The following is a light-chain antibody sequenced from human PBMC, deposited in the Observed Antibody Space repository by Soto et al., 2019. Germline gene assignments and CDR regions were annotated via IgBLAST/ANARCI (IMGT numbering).Light chain of an antibody. CDR2: WAS. V-gene: IGKV4-1*01. CDR3: QQYYSTPYT. CDR1: QSVFYSSNNKNY. Sequence: DIVMTQSPDSLAVSLAERATIDCKSSQSVFYSSNNKNYLAWYQQKPGQPPKLLIYWASTRDSGVPDRFSGSGSGADFTLTISSRQAEDVAVYYCQQYYSTPYTFGQGTKLEIK. J-gene: IGKJ2*01.